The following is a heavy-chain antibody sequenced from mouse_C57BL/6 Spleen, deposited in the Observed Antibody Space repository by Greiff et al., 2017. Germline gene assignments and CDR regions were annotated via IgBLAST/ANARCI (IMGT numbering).Heavy chain of an antibody. V-gene: IGHV1-81*01. Sequence: QVQLKQSGAELARPGASVKLSCKASGYTFTSYGISWVKQRTGQGLEWIGEIYPRSGNTYSNAKFMGKATLTADKSSSTAYMELRSLTSEDSAVYFCARGGTGYAMGCWGQGTSVTVSS. CDR2: IYPRSGNT. D-gene: IGHD4-1*01. J-gene: IGHJ4*01. CDR3: ARGGTGYAMGC. CDR1: GYTFTSYG.